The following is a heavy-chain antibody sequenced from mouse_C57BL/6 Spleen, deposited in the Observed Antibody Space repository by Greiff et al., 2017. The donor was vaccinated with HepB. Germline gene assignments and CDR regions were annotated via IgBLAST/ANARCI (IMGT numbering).Heavy chain of an antibody. V-gene: IGHV1-26*01. D-gene: IGHD1-1*01. Sequence: VQLQQSGPELVKPGASVKISCKASGYTFTDYYMNWVKQSHGKSLEWIGDINPNNGGTSYNQKFKGKATLTVDKSSSTAYMELHSLTSEDSAVYYCAKYGSSYHWYFDVWGTGTTVTVSS. CDR2: INPNNGGT. CDR1: GYTFTDYY. CDR3: AKYGSSYHWYFDV. J-gene: IGHJ1*03.